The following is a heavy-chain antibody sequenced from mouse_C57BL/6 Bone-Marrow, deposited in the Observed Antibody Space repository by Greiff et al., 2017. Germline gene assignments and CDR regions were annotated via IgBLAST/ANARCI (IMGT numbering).Heavy chain of an antibody. CDR3: AKNSGLLRHAMDY. V-gene: IGHV2-5*01. D-gene: IGHD1-2*01. CDR1: GFSLTSYG. Sequence: QVQLQQSGPGLVQPSQSLSITCTVSGFSLTSYGVHWVRQSPGTGLEWLGVIWRGGSTDYTAAFMSRLSITKDNSKSQVFFKMNSLQADDTAIYYCAKNSGLLRHAMDYWGQGTSVTVSS. CDR2: IWRGGST. J-gene: IGHJ4*01.